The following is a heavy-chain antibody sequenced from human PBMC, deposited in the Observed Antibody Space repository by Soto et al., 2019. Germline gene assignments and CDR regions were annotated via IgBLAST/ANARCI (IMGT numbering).Heavy chain of an antibody. CDR3: ARGPFYVDV. V-gene: IGHV3-74*01. D-gene: IGHD3-16*01. CDR1: GFTFSSHW. J-gene: IGHJ6*02. CDR2: IDGAGTTT. Sequence: LRLSCAASGFTFSSHWMHWVRQAPGKGLVWVSRIDGAGTTTYYADSVQGRFTVSRDNAKNTRFLQMNSLRAGDTALYYCARGPFYVDVWGQGTTVTVSS.